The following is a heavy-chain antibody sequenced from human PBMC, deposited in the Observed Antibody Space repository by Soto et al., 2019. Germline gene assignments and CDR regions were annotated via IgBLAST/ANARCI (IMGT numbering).Heavy chain of an antibody. CDR3: AKASSGSVDY. Sequence: VGSLRLSCAASGFTFSSYGMHWVRQAPGKGLEWVAVISYDGSNKYYADSVKGRFTISRDNSKNTLYLQMNSLRAEDTAVYYWAKASSGSVDYWGQGTLVTVSS. CDR1: GFTFSSYG. CDR2: ISYDGSNK. D-gene: IGHD6-19*01. J-gene: IGHJ4*02. V-gene: IGHV3-30*18.